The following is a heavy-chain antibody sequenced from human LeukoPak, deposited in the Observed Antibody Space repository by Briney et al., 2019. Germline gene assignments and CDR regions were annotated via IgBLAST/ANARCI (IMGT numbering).Heavy chain of an antibody. V-gene: IGHV3-23*01. CDR2: ISSSGYNT. J-gene: IGHJ4*02. CDR3: AKHDTGSLFYFDY. CDR1: GFTFRHCA. Sequence: GGSLRLSCAASGFTFRHCAMSWFRQAPGKGLEWVSCISSSGYNTYYADSVKGRFTISRDNSKNTLYLQLNSLGPEDTAVYYCAKHDTGSLFYFDYWAKRT. D-gene: IGHD3-10*01.